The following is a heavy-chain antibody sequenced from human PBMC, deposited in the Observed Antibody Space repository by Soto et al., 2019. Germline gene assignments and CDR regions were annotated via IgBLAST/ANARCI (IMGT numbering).Heavy chain of an antibody. J-gene: IGHJ4*02. CDR1: GFTFSDYW. CDR2: IKQDGSEK. CDR3: ARDLPMVRGLFDS. V-gene: IGHV3-7*03. D-gene: IGHD3-10*01. Sequence: VQLVESGGGVVQPGRSLRLSCAASGFTFSDYWMTWVRQAPGKGLEWVANIKQDGSEKYYVDSVKGRFTISRDNAKNSLYLQMNSLRVEDTAVYYCARDLPMVRGLFDSWGQGALVTVSS.